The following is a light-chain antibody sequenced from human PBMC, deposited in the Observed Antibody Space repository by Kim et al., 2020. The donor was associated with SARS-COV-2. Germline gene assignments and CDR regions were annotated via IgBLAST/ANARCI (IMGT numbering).Light chain of an antibody. Sequence: PGESATISCRASHDIDISVAWYQQTPGQAPRLLIYDAAMRAAGIPDRVSGSGSGTDFTLTIGSLAPEDVAIYYCQQRGSWPPALTFGGGTKVDIK. CDR2: DAA. CDR3: QQRGSWPPALT. V-gene: IGKV3-11*01. CDR1: HDIDIS. J-gene: IGKJ4*01.